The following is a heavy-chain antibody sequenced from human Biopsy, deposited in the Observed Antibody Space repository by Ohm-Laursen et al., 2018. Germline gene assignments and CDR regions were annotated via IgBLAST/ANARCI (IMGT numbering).Heavy chain of an antibody. CDR3: ARGRYAAFDI. J-gene: IGHJ3*02. D-gene: IGHD3-9*01. CDR2: TIYRSKWSN. V-gene: IGHV6-1*01. CDR1: GDSVSSNTVA. Sequence: QTLSLTCAISGDSVSSNTVAWNWIRQSPSRGLEWLGRTIYRSKWSNDYAVSVKNRIAIDPDTSKNQFSLQLNSVTPEDTAIYYCARGRYAAFDIWGQGTKVTISS.